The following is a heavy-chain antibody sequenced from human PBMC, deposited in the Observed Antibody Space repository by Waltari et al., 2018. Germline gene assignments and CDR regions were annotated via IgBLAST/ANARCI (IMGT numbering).Heavy chain of an antibody. V-gene: IGHV4-34*01. D-gene: IGHD3-22*01. Sequence: QVQLQQWGAGLLKPSETLSLTCAVYGGSFSGYYWSWIRQPPGTGLEWIGEINHSGSTNYNPSLKSRVTISVDTSKNQFSLKLSSVTAADTAVYYCARAKGDSSGYYYSYFDYWGQGTLVIVSS. J-gene: IGHJ4*02. CDR3: ARAKGDSSGYYYSYFDY. CDR1: GGSFSGYY. CDR2: INHSGST.